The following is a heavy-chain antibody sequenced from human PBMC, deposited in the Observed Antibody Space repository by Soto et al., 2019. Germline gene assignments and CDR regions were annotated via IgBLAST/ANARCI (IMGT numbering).Heavy chain of an antibody. CDR1: GYTFTGYY. CDR3: ARDPGIAEALWKWFDP. D-gene: IGHD6-13*01. CDR2: INPNSGGT. V-gene: IGHV1-2*02. J-gene: IGHJ5*02. Sequence: ASVKVSCKASGYTFTGYYMHWVRQAPGQGLEWMGWINPNSGGTNYAQKFQGRVTMTRDTSISTAYMELSRLRSDDTAVYYCARDPGIAEALWKWFDPWGQGTLVTVSS.